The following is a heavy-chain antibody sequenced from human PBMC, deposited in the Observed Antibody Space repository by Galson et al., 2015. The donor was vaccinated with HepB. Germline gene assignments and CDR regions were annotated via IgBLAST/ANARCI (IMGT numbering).Heavy chain of an antibody. J-gene: IGHJ4*02. CDR2: ISSSSSYI. V-gene: IGHV3-21*01. CDR1: GFTFSSYS. D-gene: IGHD4-17*01. CDR3: AREPYGDYRRGPFDY. Sequence: SLRLSCAASGFTFSSYSMNWVRQAPGKGLEWVSSISSSSSYIYYADSVKGRFTISRDNAKNSLYLQMNSLRAEDTAVYYCAREPYGDYRRGPFDYWGQGTLVTVSS.